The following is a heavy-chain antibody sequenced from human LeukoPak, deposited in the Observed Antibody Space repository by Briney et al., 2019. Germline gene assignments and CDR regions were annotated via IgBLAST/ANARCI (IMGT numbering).Heavy chain of an antibody. D-gene: IGHD6-19*01. V-gene: IGHV3-33*01. CDR2: IWYDGKTK. CDR1: GFIFSNYG. J-gene: IGHJ4*02. Sequence: GGSLRLSCEASGFIFSNYGMHWVRQAPGKGLEWVALIWYDGKTKFHADSVKGRFTISRDKSGNTLFLQMSSLRVEDTAIYYCAREWGRIAVAGGPGYWGQGALVTVSS. CDR3: AREWGRIAVAGGPGY.